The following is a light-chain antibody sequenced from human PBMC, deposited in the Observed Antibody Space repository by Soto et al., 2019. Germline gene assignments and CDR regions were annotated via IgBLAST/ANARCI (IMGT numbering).Light chain of an antibody. Sequence: EIVLTQSPGTLSLSPGERATLSCRASQSVSSSYLAWYQQKPGRAPRLLIYGASSRATGIPDRFSGSWSGTDFTLTISLLEPEYAAEYYCQQYGSSPTFGQGTKVEIK. CDR1: QSVSSSY. V-gene: IGKV3-20*01. CDR3: QQYGSSPT. CDR2: GAS. J-gene: IGKJ1*01.